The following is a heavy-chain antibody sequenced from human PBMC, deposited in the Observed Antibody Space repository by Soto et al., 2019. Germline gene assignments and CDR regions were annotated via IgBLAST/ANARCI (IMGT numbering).Heavy chain of an antibody. V-gene: IGHV4-30-2*01. CDR2: IYHSGST. Sequence: SETLSLTCAVSGGSISSGGYSWSWIRQPPGKGLEWIGYIYHSGSTYYNPSLKSRVTISVDRSKNQFSLKLSSVTAADTAVYYCARGPTMVRGVILGNWFDPWGQGTLVPVYS. D-gene: IGHD3-10*01. J-gene: IGHJ5*02. CDR3: ARGPTMVRGVILGNWFDP. CDR1: GGSISSGGYS.